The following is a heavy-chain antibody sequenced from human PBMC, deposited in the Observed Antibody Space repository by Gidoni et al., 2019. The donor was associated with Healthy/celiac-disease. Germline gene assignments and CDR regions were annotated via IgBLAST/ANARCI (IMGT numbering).Heavy chain of an antibody. J-gene: IGHJ5*02. Sequence: QVQLVESGGGVLQPGSSLSSFCAASAFTFSSYAMHGVRQAPGKGLEWVAVISYDGSNKYYADSVKGRFTISRDNSKNTLYLQMNSLRAEDTAVYYCARDRGEATVTTCWFDPWGQGTLVTVSS. CDR1: AFTFSSYA. CDR3: ARDRGEATVTTCWFDP. D-gene: IGHD4-4*01. V-gene: IGHV3-30-3*01. CDR2: ISYDGSNK.